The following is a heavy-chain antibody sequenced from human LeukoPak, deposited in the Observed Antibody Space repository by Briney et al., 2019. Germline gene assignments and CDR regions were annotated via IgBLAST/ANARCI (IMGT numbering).Heavy chain of an antibody. CDR2: IYTSGST. J-gene: IGHJ3*02. CDR3: AREPWVTMVRGDDAFDI. CDR1: GGSISSGGYY. V-gene: IGHV4-61*02. Sequence: TSETLSLTCTVSGGSISSGGYYWSWIRQPAGKGLEWIGRIYTSGSTNYNPSLKSRVTISVDTSKNQFSPKLSSVTAADTAVYYCAREPWVTMVRGDDAFDIWGQGTMVTVSS. D-gene: IGHD3-10*01.